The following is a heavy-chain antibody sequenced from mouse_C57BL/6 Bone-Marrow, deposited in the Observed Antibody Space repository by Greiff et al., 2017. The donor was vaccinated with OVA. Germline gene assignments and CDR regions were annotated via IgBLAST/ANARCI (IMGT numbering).Heavy chain of an antibody. D-gene: IGHD4-1*01. J-gene: IGHJ2*01. CDR1: GYTFTSYW. CDR2: IDPSDSYT. Sequence: LQQPGAELVMPGASVKLSCKASGYTFTSYWMHWVKQRPGQGLEWIGEIDPSDSYTNYNQKFKGKSTLTVDKSSSTAYMQLSSLTSEDSAVYYCARAGWDAPYYFDYWGQGTTLTVSS. CDR3: ARAGWDAPYYFDY. V-gene: IGHV1-69*01.